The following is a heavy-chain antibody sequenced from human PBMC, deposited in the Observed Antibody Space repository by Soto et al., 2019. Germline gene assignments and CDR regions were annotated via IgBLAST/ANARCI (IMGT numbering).Heavy chain of an antibody. J-gene: IGHJ4*02. CDR3: ARGGGLGAVAVDY. Sequence: QLQLQESGSGLVKPSQTLSLTCAVSGGSISSGGNSWSWIRQPPGKGLEWIGYIYHSGSNSYNPSLRSRVTISVNRSKNQFSRKLSSFTAADTAVYYCARGGGLGAVAVDYWGQGTLVTVSS. CDR2: IYHSGSN. V-gene: IGHV4-30-2*01. CDR1: GGSISSGGNS. D-gene: IGHD6-19*01.